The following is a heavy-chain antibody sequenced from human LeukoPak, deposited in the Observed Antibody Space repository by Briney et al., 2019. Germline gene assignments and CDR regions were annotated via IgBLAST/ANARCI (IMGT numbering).Heavy chain of an antibody. CDR2: LQNHGGDI. CDR1: GFTFSNYG. J-gene: IGHJ6*02. Sequence: GGSLRLSCAASGFTFSNYGMHWVRQAPDKGLEWVAFLQNHGGDIHYADSVKGRFTISRDNSKNTLYLQMNSLRAEDTAVYYCAKGIYCSGGSCYVGVPLMDVWGQGTTVTVSS. V-gene: IGHV3-30*02. D-gene: IGHD2-15*01. CDR3: AKGIYCSGGSCYVGVPLMDV.